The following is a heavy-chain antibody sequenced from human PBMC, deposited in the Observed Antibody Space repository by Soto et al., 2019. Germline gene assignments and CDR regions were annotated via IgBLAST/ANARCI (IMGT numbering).Heavy chain of an antibody. CDR3: AIQHRYYYDSSGYRIDY. CDR1: GGTFSSYA. D-gene: IGHD3-22*01. V-gene: IGHV1-69*06. CDR2: IIPIFGTA. Sequence: QVQLVQSGAEVKKPGSSVKVSCKASGGTFSSYAISWVRQAPGQGLEWMGWIIPIFGTANYAQKFQGRVTITADKSTSTAYMELSSLRSEDTAVYYCAIQHRYYYDSSGYRIDYWGQGTLVTVSS. J-gene: IGHJ4*02.